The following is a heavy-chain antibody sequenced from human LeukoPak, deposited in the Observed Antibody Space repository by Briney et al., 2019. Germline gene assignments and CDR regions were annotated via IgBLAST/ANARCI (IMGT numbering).Heavy chain of an antibody. V-gene: IGHV3-21*01. J-gene: IGHJ6*04. CDR1: GFTFSNFG. CDR3: ARELWFGDSYGLDV. D-gene: IGHD3-10*01. CDR2: ISTTSTNI. Sequence: GGSLRLSCAASGFTFSNFGMNWVRQAPGKGLEWVSSISTTSTNIGFADSVKGRFTISRDNAKNSVYLQMNSLRAEDTAVYYCARELWFGDSYGLDVWGKGTTVTVSS.